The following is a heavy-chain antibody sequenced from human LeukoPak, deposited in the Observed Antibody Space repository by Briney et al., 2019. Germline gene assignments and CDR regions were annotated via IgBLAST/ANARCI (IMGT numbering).Heavy chain of an antibody. CDR3: AKGTSSWHEFDS. V-gene: IGHV3-43D*03. D-gene: IGHD6-13*01. Sequence: GGSLRLSCAASGFSFDDYAMHWVRQAPGKGLEWVSLITWDGDSTYYADSVKGRFTISRDNSKNYLYLQMNSLRAEDTALYYCAKGTSSWHEFDSWGQGTLVTVSS. J-gene: IGHJ4*02. CDR1: GFSFDDYA. CDR2: ITWDGDST.